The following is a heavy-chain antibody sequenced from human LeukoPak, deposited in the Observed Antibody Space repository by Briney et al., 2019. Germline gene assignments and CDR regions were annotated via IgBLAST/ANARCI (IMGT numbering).Heavy chain of an antibody. J-gene: IGHJ6*03. CDR2: IYYSGST. V-gene: IGHV4-39*07. D-gene: IGHD2/OR15-2a*01. CDR3: ARVIRQNYYYYYMDV. Sequence: SFSSYEMNWVRQAPGKGLEWIGSIYYSGSTYYNPSLKSRVTISVDTSKNQFSLKLSSVTAADTAVYYCARVIRQNYYYYYMDVWGKGTTVTVSS. CDR1: SFSSYE.